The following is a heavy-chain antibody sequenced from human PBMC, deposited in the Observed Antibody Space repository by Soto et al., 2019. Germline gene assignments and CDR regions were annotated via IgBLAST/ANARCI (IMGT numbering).Heavy chain of an antibody. J-gene: IGHJ4*02. D-gene: IGHD4-17*01. CDR2: ISGSGGST. CDR1: GFTFSSYA. CDR3: AKVAYGDRHYLDS. V-gene: IGHV3-23*01. Sequence: GGSLRLSCAASGFTFSSYAMTWVRQAPGKGLEWVSDISGSGGSTDYADSVKGRFTISRDSSKNTLFLQMNSLRAEDTALYYCAKVAYGDRHYLDSWGQGTLVTVSS.